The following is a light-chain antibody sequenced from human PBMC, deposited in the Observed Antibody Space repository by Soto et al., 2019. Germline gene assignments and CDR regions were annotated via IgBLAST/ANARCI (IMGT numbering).Light chain of an antibody. Sequence: EIVLTQSPDTLSFSPGESATPSCRASQSVTSNYLAWYQQKPGQAPSLLIYRASSRATGIPDRFSGSGSGTDFTLIISRLEPEDFAVYYCQQYGSSPLTFGGGTKVDI. V-gene: IGKV3-20*01. CDR3: QQYGSSPLT. CDR2: RAS. CDR1: QSVTSNY. J-gene: IGKJ4*01.